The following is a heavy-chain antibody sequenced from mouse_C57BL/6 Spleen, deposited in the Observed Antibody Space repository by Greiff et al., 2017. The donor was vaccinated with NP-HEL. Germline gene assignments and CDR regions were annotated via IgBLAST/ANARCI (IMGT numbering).Heavy chain of an antibody. CDR1: GYAFSSSW. CDR2: IYPGDGDT. D-gene: IGHD4-1*01. Sequence: VQLQQSGPELVKPGASVKISCKASGYAFSSSWMNWVKQRPGKGLEWIGRIYPGDGDTNYNGKFKGKATLTADKSSSTAYMQLSSLSSEDSAVYCCARGPGAWFAYWGQGTLVTVSA. CDR3: ARGPGAWFAY. V-gene: IGHV1-82*01. J-gene: IGHJ3*01.